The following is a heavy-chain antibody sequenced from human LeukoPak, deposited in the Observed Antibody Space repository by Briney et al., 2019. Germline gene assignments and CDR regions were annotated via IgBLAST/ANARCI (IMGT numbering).Heavy chain of an antibody. Sequence: SETLSLTCSVSGYSISSNYYWGWIRQPPGKGLEWIGNIYHTGSAFYKASLKSRVTISVDTSKNQISLKLRSVTAADTAVYYCTRVRQGSQSDYWGQGTLVTVSS. CDR2: IYHTGSA. J-gene: IGHJ4*02. V-gene: IGHV4-38-2*02. CDR1: GYSISSNYY. CDR3: TRVRQGSQSDY.